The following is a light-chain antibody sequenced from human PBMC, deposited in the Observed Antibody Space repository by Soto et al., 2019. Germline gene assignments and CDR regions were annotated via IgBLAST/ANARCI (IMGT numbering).Light chain of an antibody. V-gene: IGKV1-5*03. CDR1: QSISPW. Sequence: DIQMTQSPSTLSASVGDRVTITCRASQSISPWLAWYQQKPGKAPKVLIYKTSTLQSGVPSRISGSGSGTGFTPTISSLQPDDFTIYYCQQYKTYSRTFGQGTKVEI. CDR2: KTS. CDR3: QQYKTYSRT. J-gene: IGKJ1*01.